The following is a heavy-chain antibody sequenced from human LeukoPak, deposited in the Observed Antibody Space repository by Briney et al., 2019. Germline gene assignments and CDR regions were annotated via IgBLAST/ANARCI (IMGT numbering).Heavy chain of an antibody. CDR2: ISGSGGST. CDR3: AIDVSSSWWGPEPYFDY. CDR1: GFTFSSYA. J-gene: IGHJ4*02. D-gene: IGHD6-13*01. Sequence: PGGSLRLSCAASGFTFSSYAMGWVSQAEGEWLGWVSAISGSGGSTHYADSVKGRFTISRDNSKNTLYLQMNSLRVEDTAVYYCAIDVSSSWWGPEPYFDYWGQGTLVTVSS. V-gene: IGHV3-23*01.